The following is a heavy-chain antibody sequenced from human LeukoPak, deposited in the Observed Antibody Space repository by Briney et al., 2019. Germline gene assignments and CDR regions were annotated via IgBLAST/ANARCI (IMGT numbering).Heavy chain of an antibody. CDR3: AKVSSGDSAFDY. CDR1: GFTFSSYG. J-gene: IGHJ4*02. V-gene: IGHV3-30*18. D-gene: IGHD4-17*01. CDR2: ISYDGSNK. Sequence: GGSLRLSCAASGFTFSSYGMHWVRQAPGKGLEWVAVISYDGSNKYYADSVKGRFTISRDNSENTLYLQMNSLRAEDTAVYYCAKVSSGDSAFDYWGQGTLVTVSS.